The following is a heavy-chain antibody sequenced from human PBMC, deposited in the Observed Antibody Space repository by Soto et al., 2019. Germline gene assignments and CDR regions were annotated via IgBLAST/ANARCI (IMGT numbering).Heavy chain of an antibody. CDR3: ARQPVDATMVKSGYFDY. Sequence: ESGGGLIQPGGSLRLSCAASGITVRSNYMSWVRQAPGKGLEWVSVIYSGGSTYYADSVKGRFTISRDNSKNTLYLQMNSLRAEDTAVYYCARQPVDATMVKSGYFDYWGQGTLVTVSS. CDR1: GITVRSNY. D-gene: IGHD5-18*01. J-gene: IGHJ4*02. CDR2: IYSGGST. V-gene: IGHV3-53*01.